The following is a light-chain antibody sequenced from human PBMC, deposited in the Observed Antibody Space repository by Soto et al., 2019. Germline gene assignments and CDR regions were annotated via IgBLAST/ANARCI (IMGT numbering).Light chain of an antibody. Sequence: SYELTQPPSVSVAPGKTATITCGGNNIGSKSVHWYQQKPGQAPVLVIFYDRVRPSGIPERFSGSNSGNTATLTISRVEAGDEADYSCQVWDSSSDHRVFGGGTKLTVL. CDR1: NIGSKS. CDR2: YDR. CDR3: QVWDSSSDHRV. V-gene: IGLV3-21*04. J-gene: IGLJ3*02.